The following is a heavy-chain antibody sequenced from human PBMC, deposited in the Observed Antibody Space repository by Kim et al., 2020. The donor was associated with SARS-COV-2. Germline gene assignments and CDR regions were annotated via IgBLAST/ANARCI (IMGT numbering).Heavy chain of an antibody. J-gene: IGHJ5*02. Sequence: KGYNAYAVSMKSRITITPDTSTNQFSLQLDSVTPEDTAVYYCARGNAFDPWGQGTLVTVSS. V-gene: IGHV6-1*01. D-gene: IGHD2-2*01. CDR2: KGYN. CDR3: ARGNAFDP.